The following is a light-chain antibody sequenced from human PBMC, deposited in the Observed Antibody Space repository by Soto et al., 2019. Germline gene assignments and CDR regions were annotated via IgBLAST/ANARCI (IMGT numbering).Light chain of an antibody. V-gene: IGKV2-28*01. CDR1: QSLLHSNGYSY. CDR2: VAS. CDR3: MQALQALT. Sequence: IVMTQSPLSLPVTPGEPASISCRSSQSLLHSNGYSYLHWYLQKPGQSPQLLISVASNRASGVPDRFSGSGSGTDFTLKISRVEAEDVGIYYCMQALQALTSGTGSKVDIK. J-gene: IGKJ3*01.